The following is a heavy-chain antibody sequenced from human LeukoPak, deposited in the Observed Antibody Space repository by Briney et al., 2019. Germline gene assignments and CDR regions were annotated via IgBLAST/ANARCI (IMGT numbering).Heavy chain of an antibody. CDR2: INPNSGGT. V-gene: IGHV1-2*02. D-gene: IGHD2-2*01. J-gene: IGHJ5*02. CDR1: GYTFTGYY. Sequence: GASVKVSCKASGYTFTGYYMHWVRQAPGQGLEWMGWINPNSGGTNYAQKFQGRVTMTRDTSISTAYMELSRLRSDDTAVYYCARDQREVYCSSTSCAQMNWFDPWGQGTLVTVSS. CDR3: ARDQREVYCSSTSCAQMNWFDP.